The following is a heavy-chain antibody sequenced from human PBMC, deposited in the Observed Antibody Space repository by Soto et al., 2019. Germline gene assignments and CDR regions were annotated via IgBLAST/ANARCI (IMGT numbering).Heavy chain of an antibody. J-gene: IGHJ5*02. Sequence: QVQLVQSGAEVKKPGSSVKVSCKASGGTFSSYAISWVRQAPGQGLEWMGGIIPILGTANYAQKFQGRVTITADKSTSTAYMELSSLRSEDTAVYYCACGHPLYSTHRGYNWFDPWGQGTLVTVSS. CDR3: ACGHPLYSTHRGYNWFDP. CDR2: IIPILGTA. V-gene: IGHV1-69*06. CDR1: GGTFSSYA. D-gene: IGHD4-4*01.